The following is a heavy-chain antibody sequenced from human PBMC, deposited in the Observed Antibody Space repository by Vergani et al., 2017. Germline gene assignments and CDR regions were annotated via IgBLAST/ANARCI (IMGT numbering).Heavy chain of an antibody. D-gene: IGHD6-13*01. V-gene: IGHV4-38-2*01. CDR2: IYHSGST. CDR3: ARRVVAAAGGYYYYYMDV. J-gene: IGHJ6*03. CDR1: GYSISSGYY. Sequence: QVQLQESGPGLVKPSETLSLTCAVSGYSISSGYYWGWIRQPPGKGLEWIGSIYHSGSTYYNPSLKSRVTISVDTSKNQFSLKLSSVTAADTAVYYCARRVVAAAGGYYYYYMDVWGKGP.